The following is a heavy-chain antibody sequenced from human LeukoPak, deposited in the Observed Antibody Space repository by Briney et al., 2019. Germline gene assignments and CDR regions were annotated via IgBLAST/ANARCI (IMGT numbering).Heavy chain of an antibody. J-gene: IGHJ4*02. D-gene: IGHD6-19*01. V-gene: IGHV1-18*01. CDR3: ARDPSNTSGRNILFDY. CDR1: GYTFTRYG. Sequence: GASVKVSCKASGYTFTRYGISWVRQAPGQGLEWMGWISCYNGDTNYAQNLQGRVTMTTDTSTTTVYMELRSLRSDDTAMYYCARDPSNTSGRNILFDYWGQGTLVTVSS. CDR2: ISCYNGDT.